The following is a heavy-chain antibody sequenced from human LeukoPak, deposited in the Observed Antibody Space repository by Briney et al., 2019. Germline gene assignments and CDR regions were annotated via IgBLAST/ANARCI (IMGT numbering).Heavy chain of an antibody. CDR3: ASDEVDTPETSMDV. V-gene: IGHV1-69*13. Sequence: SVKVSCKASGGTFSSYAISWVRQAPGQGLEWMGGIIPIFGTANYAQKFQGRVTITADESTSTAYMELSSMRYEDTAVYYCASDEVDTPETSMDVWGTGTTVTVSS. D-gene: IGHD5-18*01. J-gene: IGHJ6*03. CDR1: GGTFSSYA. CDR2: IIPIFGTA.